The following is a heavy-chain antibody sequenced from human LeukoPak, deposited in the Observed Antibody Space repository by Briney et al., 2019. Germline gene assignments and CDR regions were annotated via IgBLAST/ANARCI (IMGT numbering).Heavy chain of an antibody. CDR3: ARGRIQLWSSHYYFDY. J-gene: IGHJ4*02. Sequence: SQTLSLTCTVSGGSISSGGYYWSWIRQHPGKGLEWIGYIYYSGSTNYNPSLKSRVTISVDTSKNQFSLKLSSVTAADTAVYYCARGRIQLWSSHYYFDYWGQGTLVTVSS. D-gene: IGHD5-18*01. CDR2: IYYSGST. V-gene: IGHV4-31*03. CDR1: GGSISSGGYY.